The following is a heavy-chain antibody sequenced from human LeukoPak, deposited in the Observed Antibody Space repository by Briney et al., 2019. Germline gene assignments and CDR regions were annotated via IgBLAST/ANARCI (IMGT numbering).Heavy chain of an antibody. J-gene: IGHJ4*02. D-gene: IGHD3-10*01. CDR2: TSSDLNVK. CDR3: AREGYYGSGSPPSLYFDY. Sequence: GGSLRLSCAASGFTFDDYAMHWVRQAPGKGLEWVAVTSSDLNVKLYADSVKGRFTISRDNSRSTLYLQMNSLRPEDTAIYYCAREGYYGSGSPPSLYFDYWGQGTLVTVSS. CDR1: GFTFDDYA. V-gene: IGHV3-30*03.